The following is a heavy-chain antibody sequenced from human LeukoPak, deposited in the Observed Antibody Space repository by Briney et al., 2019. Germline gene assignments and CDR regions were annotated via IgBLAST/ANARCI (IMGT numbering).Heavy chain of an antibody. V-gene: IGHV3-15*01. CDR1: GFSLSSYA. D-gene: IGHD6-25*01. CDR3: TTDWVPAADDAFDI. Sequence: PGGSLRLSCAASGFSLSSYAMSWVRQAPGKGLEWVGRIKSKTDGGTTDYAAPVKGRFTISRDDSKNTLYLQMNSLKTEDTAVYYCTTDWVPAADDAFDIWGQGTMVTVSS. J-gene: IGHJ3*02. CDR2: IKSKTDGGTT.